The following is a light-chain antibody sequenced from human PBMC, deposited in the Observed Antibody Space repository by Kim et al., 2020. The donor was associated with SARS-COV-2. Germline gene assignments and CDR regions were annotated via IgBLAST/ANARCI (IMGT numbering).Light chain of an antibody. CDR3: QQSYSMPIT. CDR2: AAS. V-gene: IGKV1-39*01. J-gene: IGKJ4*01. Sequence: ASVGDRVTIPSRASQSIEKFLNWYQQKPGKAPKLLINAASSLQGGVPSRLSGSGSGTDFTLTITSLQPEDFATYYCQQSYSMPITFGGGTKVDIK. CDR1: QSIEKF.